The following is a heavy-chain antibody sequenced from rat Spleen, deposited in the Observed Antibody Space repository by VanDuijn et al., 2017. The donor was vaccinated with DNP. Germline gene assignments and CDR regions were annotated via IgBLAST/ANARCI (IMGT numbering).Heavy chain of an antibody. CDR2: ISTGGGNT. J-gene: IGHJ4*01. D-gene: IGHD1-12*02. CDR3: ARHGMVVITGAMDA. Sequence: EVQLVESGGGLVQPGRSMKLSCGASGFTFNNSDMAWVRQAPTKGLEWVASISTGGGNTYYRDSVKGRFTIARDNAKSTLYLQMDSLRSEETATYYCARHGMVVITGAMDAWGQGTSVTVSS. V-gene: IGHV5S11*01. CDR1: GFTFNNSD.